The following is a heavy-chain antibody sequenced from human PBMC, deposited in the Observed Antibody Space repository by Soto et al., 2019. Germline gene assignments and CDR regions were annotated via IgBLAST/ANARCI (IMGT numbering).Heavy chain of an antibody. J-gene: IGHJ3*02. CDR2: ISYDGSNK. D-gene: IGHD4-17*01. CDR3: ARDDYGAHDAFDI. V-gene: IGHV3-30-3*01. CDR1: GFTFSSYA. Sequence: QVQLVESGGGVVQPGRSLRLSCAASGFTFSSYAMHWVRQAPGKGLEWVAVISYDGSNKYYADSVKGRFTISRDNYKNTLYLQMNSLRAEDTAVYSCARDDYGAHDAFDIWGQGTMVTVSS.